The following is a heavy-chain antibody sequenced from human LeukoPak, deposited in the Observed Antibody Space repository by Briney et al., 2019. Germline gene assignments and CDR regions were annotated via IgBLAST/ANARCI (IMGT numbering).Heavy chain of an antibody. J-gene: IGHJ4*02. Sequence: SETLSLTCTVSGGSISSSSYYWGWIRRPPGKGLEWIGSIYYSGSTYYNPSLKSRVTISVDTSKNQFSLKLSSVTAADTAVYYCARRGYYGSGSFDYWGQGTLVTVSS. D-gene: IGHD3-10*01. CDR2: IYYSGST. V-gene: IGHV4-39*01. CDR3: ARRGYYGSGSFDY. CDR1: GGSISSSSYY.